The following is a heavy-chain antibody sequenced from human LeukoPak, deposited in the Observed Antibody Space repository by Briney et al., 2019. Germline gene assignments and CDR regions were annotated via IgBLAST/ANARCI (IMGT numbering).Heavy chain of an antibody. CDR3: ASQAGPFLLWFGELYNYYYGMDV. CDR1: GGTFSSYA. Sequence: GASVKVSCKASGGTFSSYAISWVRQAPGQGLEWMGWINPNSGGTNYAQKFQGRVTMTRDTSISTAYMELSRLRSDDTAVYYCASQAGPFLLWFGELYNYYYGMDVWGQGTTVTVSS. J-gene: IGHJ6*02. CDR2: INPNSGGT. D-gene: IGHD3-10*01. V-gene: IGHV1-2*02.